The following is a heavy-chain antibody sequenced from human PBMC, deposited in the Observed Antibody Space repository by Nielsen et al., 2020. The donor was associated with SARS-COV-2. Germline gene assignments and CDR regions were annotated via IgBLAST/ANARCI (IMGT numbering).Heavy chain of an antibody. Sequence: SETLSLTCTVSGDSSSSGDYYWSWIRQPPGKGLKWIGHINYSGSTRYNLSLKSRVIMPIDTSKNQFSLMLSSVTAADTAVYYCARDRGNNYGMDVWGHGTTVIVSS. V-gene: IGHV4-30-4*01. D-gene: IGHD5-12*01. CDR3: ARDRGNNYGMDV. J-gene: IGHJ6*02. CDR2: INYSGST. CDR1: GDSSSSGDYY.